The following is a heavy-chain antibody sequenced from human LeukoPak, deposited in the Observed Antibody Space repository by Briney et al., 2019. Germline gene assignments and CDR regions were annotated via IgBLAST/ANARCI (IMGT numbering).Heavy chain of an antibody. CDR1: GYTFTSYG. D-gene: IGHD3-22*01. V-gene: IGHV1-18*01. Sequence: ASVKVSCKASGYTFTSYGISCVRQAPGQGLEWMGWISAYNGNTNYAQKLQGRVTMTTDTSTSTAYMELRSLRSDDTAVYYCARKGYYYDSSGYYYENKYYYYYMDVWGKGTTVTVSS. CDR3: ARKGYYYDSSGYYYENKYYYYYMDV. J-gene: IGHJ6*03. CDR2: ISAYNGNT.